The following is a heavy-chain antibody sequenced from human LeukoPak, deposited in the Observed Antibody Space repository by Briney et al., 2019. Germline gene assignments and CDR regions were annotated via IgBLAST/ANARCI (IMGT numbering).Heavy chain of an antibody. V-gene: IGHV1-69*05. CDR1: GGTFSSYA. CDR2: IIPIFGTA. D-gene: IGHD1-1*01. CDR3: ARVYAWNRPGLLGY. Sequence: PEASVKVSCKASGGTFSSYAISWVRQAPGQGLEWMGGIIPIFGTANYAQKFQGRVTITTDESTSTAYMELSSLRSEDTAVYYCARVYAWNRPGLLGYWGQGTLVTVSS. J-gene: IGHJ4*02.